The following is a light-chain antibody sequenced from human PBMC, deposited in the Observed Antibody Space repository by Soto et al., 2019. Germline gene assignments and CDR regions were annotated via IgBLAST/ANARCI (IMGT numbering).Light chain of an antibody. V-gene: IGLV1-40*01. CDR2: DNS. CDR1: SSNIGADYD. CDR3: QSYDSSLSGFYV. Sequence: QSVLTQPPSVSGAPGQRVTISCTGSSSNIGADYDVHWYQQLPGTAPKLLIYDNSNRPSGVPDRFSGSNSGTSASLAITGLQAEDEADYYCQSYDSSLSGFYVFGTGTKLTVL. J-gene: IGLJ1*01.